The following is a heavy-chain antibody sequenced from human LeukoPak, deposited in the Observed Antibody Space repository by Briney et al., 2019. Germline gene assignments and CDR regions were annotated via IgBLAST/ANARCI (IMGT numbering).Heavy chain of an antibody. CDR2: FDPEDGET. D-gene: IGHD3-3*01. Sequence: GASVKVSCKVSGYTLTELSMHWVRQAPGKGLEWMGGFDPEDGETIYAQKFQGRVTITTDESTSTAYMELSSLRSEDTAVYYCARDPGDFWSGYFDYWGQGTLVTVSS. CDR1: GYTLTELS. J-gene: IGHJ4*02. CDR3: ARDPGDFWSGYFDY. V-gene: IGHV1-24*01.